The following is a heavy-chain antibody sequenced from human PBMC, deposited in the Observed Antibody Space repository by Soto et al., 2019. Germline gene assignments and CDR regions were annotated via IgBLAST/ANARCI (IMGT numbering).Heavy chain of an antibody. D-gene: IGHD1-26*01. V-gene: IGHV4-59*08. CDR2: VPDSCGP. CDR3: ARQGFGSLHGLVDV. J-gene: IGHJ6*02. CDR1: GGSISSYY. Sequence: QVPLQESGPGLVKPSETLSLSCTVSGGSISSYYWSWIRQPPGKGLEWLGYVPDSCGPNYNPSLKPLVDTPRQSTKSECALQLTSLTDTDTAVYYCARQGFGSLHGLVDVWGQGTTVTVSS.